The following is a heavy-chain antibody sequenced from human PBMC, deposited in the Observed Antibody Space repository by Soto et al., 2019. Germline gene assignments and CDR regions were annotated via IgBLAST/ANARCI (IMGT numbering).Heavy chain of an antibody. CDR3: ARHPGGVAGPGGYFDY. CDR1: GGTFSSYA. CDR2: IIPIFGTA. J-gene: IGHJ4*02. Sequence: SVKVSCKASGGTFSSYAISWVRQAPGQGLEWIGGIIPIFGTANYAQKFQGRVTITADESTSTAYMELSSLRSEDTAVYYCARHPGGVAGPGGYFDYWGQGTLVTVSS. D-gene: IGHD6-19*01. V-gene: IGHV1-69*13.